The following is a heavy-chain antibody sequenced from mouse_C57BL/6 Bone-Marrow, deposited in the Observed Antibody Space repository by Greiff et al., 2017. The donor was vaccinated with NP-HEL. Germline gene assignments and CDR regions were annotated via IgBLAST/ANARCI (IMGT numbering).Heavy chain of an antibody. D-gene: IGHD1-1*01. CDR3: ASYGSSHWYFDV. CDR2: IDPSDSYT. V-gene: IGHV1-50*01. J-gene: IGHJ1*03. Sequence: VQLQQPGAELVKPGASVKLSCKASGYTFTSYWMQWVKQRPGQGLEWIGEIDPSDSYTNYNQKFKGKATLPVDTSSSTAYMQLSSLTSEDSAVYYCASYGSSHWYFDVWGTGTTGTVSS. CDR1: GYTFTSYW.